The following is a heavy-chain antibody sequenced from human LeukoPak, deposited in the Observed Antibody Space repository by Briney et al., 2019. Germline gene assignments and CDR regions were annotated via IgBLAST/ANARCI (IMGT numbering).Heavy chain of an antibody. J-gene: IGHJ3*02. Sequence: PGGSLRLSCAASGFTFSSYWMSWFRQAPGKGLEWVANIKQDGSEKYYVDSVKGRFTISRDNAKNSLDLQMNSLRAEDTAVYYCATSYGDYPNDAFDIWGQGTMVTVSS. CDR1: GFTFSSYW. CDR3: ATSYGDYPNDAFDI. D-gene: IGHD4-17*01. V-gene: IGHV3-7*01. CDR2: IKQDGSEK.